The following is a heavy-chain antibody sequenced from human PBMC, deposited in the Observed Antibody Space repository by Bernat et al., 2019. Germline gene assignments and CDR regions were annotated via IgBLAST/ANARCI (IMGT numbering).Heavy chain of an antibody. D-gene: IGHD2-2*01. CDR3: ARNYAAFDI. CDR2: VYSSGST. CDR1: AGSISSHNYF. J-gene: IGHJ3*02. Sequence: QLQLQESGPGLVKPSETLSLTCTVSAGSISSHNYFWGWIREPPGKGLEWIGSVYSSGSTYYNPSLKGRVTISVDTSKNQFSLKLSSVTAADTAVYYCARNYAAFDIWGQGTMVTVSS. V-gene: IGHV4-39*01.